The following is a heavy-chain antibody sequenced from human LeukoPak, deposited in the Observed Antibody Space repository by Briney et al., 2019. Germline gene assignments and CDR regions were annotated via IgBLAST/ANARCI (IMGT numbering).Heavy chain of an antibody. CDR3: ARDGWDSSAYIVDY. V-gene: IGHV3-20*04. J-gene: IGHJ4*02. CDR2: INWNGGST. CDR1: GFTFSSYW. D-gene: IGHD3-22*01. Sequence: GGSLRLSCAASGFTFSSYWMHWVRQAPGKGLEWVSGINWNGGSTGYADSVKGRFTISRDNAKNSLYLQMNSLRAEDTALYYCARDGWDSSAYIVDYWGQGTLVTVSS.